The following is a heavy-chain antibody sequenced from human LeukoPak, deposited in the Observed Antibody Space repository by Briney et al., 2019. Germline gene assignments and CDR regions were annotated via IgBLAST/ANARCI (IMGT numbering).Heavy chain of an antibody. Sequence: SETLSLTCTVSGGSMNGHYWTWIRQPPGQGLEWIGYIYYSGSTNYNPSLKSRVTISVDTSKNQFSLKLSSVTAADTAVYYCARGGSTGTNLNWVDPWGQGTLVTVSS. CDR1: GGSMNGHY. J-gene: IGHJ5*02. CDR3: ARGGSTGTNLNWVDP. V-gene: IGHV4-59*11. D-gene: IGHD1-1*01. CDR2: IYYSGST.